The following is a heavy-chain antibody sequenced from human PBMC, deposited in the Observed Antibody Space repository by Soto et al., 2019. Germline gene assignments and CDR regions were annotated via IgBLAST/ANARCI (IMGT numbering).Heavy chain of an antibody. CDR1: GCSFTSYW. CDR2: IYPGDSDT. D-gene: IGHD3-9*01. CDR3: ARHTLRYFDWLSKDYYYYGMDV. J-gene: IGHJ6*02. Sequence: GESLKISCKGSGCSFTSYWIGWVRQMPGKGLEWMGIIYPGDSDTRYSPSFQGQVTISADKSISTAYLQWSSLKASDTAMYYCARHTLRYFDWLSKDYYYYGMDVWGQGTTVTVSS. V-gene: IGHV5-51*01.